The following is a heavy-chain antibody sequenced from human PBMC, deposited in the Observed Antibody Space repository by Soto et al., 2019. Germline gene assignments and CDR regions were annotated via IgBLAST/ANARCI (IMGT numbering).Heavy chain of an antibody. CDR2: VTHSGTA. Sequence: PSETLALTCAVSGGSIDSGAFSLSWIRQPPGKGLEWIGYVTHSGTAYSIPSLNGRLTLSVDSSQTQFSLKLTSVTAADSAFYYCARIHWAQSSLDYWGRGILVTVSS. CDR3: ARIHWAQSSLDY. V-gene: IGHV4-30-2*01. J-gene: IGHJ4*02. CDR1: GGSIDSGAFS. D-gene: IGHD6-19*01.